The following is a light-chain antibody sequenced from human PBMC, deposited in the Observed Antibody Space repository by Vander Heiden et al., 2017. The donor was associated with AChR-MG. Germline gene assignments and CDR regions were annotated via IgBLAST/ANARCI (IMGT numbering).Light chain of an antibody. CDR1: SGSVSTSYY. V-gene: IGLV8-61*01. J-gene: IGLJ3*02. Sequence: QTVVTQESSFSVSPGGTVTPTCGLSSGSVSTSYYPNWYQQTPGQDPRTLIYSTNTRSSGVPDRFSGSILGNKAALTITGAQADDESDDYCVLYMGSGIWVFGGGTKLTVL. CDR2: STN. CDR3: VLYMGSGIWV.